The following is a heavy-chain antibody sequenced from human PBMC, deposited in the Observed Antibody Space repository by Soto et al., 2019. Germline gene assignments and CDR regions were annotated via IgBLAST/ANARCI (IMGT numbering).Heavy chain of an antibody. CDR2: ISGSGGST. V-gene: IGHV3-23*01. Sequence: GGSLRLSCAASGFTFSSYAMSWVRQAPGKGLEWVSAISGSGGSTYYADSVKGRFTISRDNSKNTLYLQMNSLRAEDTAVYYCAKDLGLSIAARNFDYWGQGTLVTVSS. CDR1: GFTFSSYA. J-gene: IGHJ4*02. CDR3: AKDLGLSIAARNFDY. D-gene: IGHD6-6*01.